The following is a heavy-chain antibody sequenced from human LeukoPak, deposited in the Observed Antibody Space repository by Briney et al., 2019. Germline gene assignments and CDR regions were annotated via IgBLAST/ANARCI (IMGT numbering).Heavy chain of an antibody. J-gene: IGHJ4*02. V-gene: IGHV4-59*01. CDR3: ARDGVSDYYDSSGYVY. CDR2: IYYSGST. D-gene: IGHD3-22*01. CDR1: GGSISSYY. Sequence: PSETLSLTCTVSGGSISSYYWSWIRQPPGKGLEWIGYIYYSGSTSYNPSLKSRVTISVDTSKKQFSLKLSSVTAADTAVYYCARDGVSDYYDSSGYVYWGQGTLVTVSS.